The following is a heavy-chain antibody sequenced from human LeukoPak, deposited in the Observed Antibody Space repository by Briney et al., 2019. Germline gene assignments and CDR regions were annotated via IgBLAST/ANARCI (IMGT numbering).Heavy chain of an antibody. CDR1: GGSFSGYY. CDR2: INHTGST. V-gene: IGHV4-34*01. D-gene: IGHD3-22*01. Sequence: SETLSLTCAVYGGSFSGYYWSWIRQPPGKGLEWIGEINHTGSTNYNTSLKSRVTISVDTSKNQFSLKLSSVTAADTAVYYCACLTTADAFDIWGQGTMVTVSS. CDR3: ACLTTADAFDI. J-gene: IGHJ3*02.